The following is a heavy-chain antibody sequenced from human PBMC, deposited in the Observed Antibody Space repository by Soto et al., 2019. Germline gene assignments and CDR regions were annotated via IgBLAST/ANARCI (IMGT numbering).Heavy chain of an antibody. Sequence: ASVKVSCTASGYTFTSYGISWVRQAPGQGLEWMGWISAYNGNTNYAQKLQGRVTMTTDTSTSTAYMELRSLRSDDTAVYYCARDRGSSGSNWFDPWGQGTLVTVSS. J-gene: IGHJ5*02. CDR1: GYTFTSYG. D-gene: IGHD6-19*01. CDR3: ARDRGSSGSNWFDP. CDR2: ISAYNGNT. V-gene: IGHV1-18*01.